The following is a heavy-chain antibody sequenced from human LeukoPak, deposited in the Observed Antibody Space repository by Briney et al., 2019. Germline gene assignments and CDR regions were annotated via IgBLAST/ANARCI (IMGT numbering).Heavy chain of an antibody. Sequence: GGSLRLSCTASGFNFGAYAMSWVRQAPGKGLEWVGFVTSQAFGGRIEYAASVRGRFTISRDDSKSTAYQQMNSLKTEDTAVYFCTRNGRGCSSTSCYAGRFDPWGQGTQVTVSS. CDR2: VTSQAFGGRI. CDR3: TRNGRGCSSTSCYAGRFDP. D-gene: IGHD2-2*01. V-gene: IGHV3-49*04. J-gene: IGHJ5*02. CDR1: GFNFGAYA.